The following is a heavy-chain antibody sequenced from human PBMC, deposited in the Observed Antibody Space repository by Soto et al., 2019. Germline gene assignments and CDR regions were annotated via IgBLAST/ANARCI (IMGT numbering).Heavy chain of an antibody. Sequence: GGSLRLSCAASGFTFSNAWMSLVRQAQGKGLEWVGRIKSKTDGGTTDYAAPVKGGFTISRDDSKNTLYLQMNSLKTEDTAVYYCTTAGYCSGGSCFWGQGTLVTVSS. CDR2: IKSKTDGGTT. V-gene: IGHV3-15*01. CDR1: GFTFSNAW. D-gene: IGHD2-15*01. J-gene: IGHJ4*02. CDR3: TTAGYCSGGSCF.